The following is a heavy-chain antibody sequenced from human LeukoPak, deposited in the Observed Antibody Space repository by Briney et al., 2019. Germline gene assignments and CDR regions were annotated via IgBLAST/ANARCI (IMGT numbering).Heavy chain of an antibody. CDR2: IRSKAYGGAP. D-gene: IGHD5-12*01. Sequence: GGSLRLSCTGSGFTFGDYAMNWVRQAPGKGLEWVGFIRSKAYGGAPEYAASVKGRFTISRDDSKSIAYLQMNSLKTEDTAVYYCTRVIVATKDYWGQGTLVTVSS. J-gene: IGHJ4*02. CDR3: TRVIVATKDY. V-gene: IGHV3-49*04. CDR1: GFTFGDYA.